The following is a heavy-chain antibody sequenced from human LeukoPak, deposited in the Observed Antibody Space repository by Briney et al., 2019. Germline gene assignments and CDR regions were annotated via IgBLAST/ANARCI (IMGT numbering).Heavy chain of an antibody. CDR2: IYHSGSP. CDR1: GGSISSNDW. D-gene: IGHD6-13*01. V-gene: IGHV4-4*02. J-gene: IGHJ5*02. CDR3: ARYSSSSFDP. Sequence: SETLSLTCAVSGGSISSNDWWGWVRQPPGKGLEWIGEIYHSGSPNYNPSLKSRVTISVDKSRNHFSLNLSSVTAADTAVYYCARYSSSSFDPWGQGTLVTVSS.